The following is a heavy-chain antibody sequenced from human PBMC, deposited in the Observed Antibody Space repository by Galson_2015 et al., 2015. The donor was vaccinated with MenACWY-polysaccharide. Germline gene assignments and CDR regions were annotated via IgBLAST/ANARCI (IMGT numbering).Heavy chain of an antibody. CDR3: ARGDRAVAGVDY. J-gene: IGHJ4*02. CDR2: IYSGGST. V-gene: IGHV3-66*01. D-gene: IGHD6-19*01. Sequence: SLRLSCAASGFTVSSNYMTWVRQAPGKGLEWVSVIYSGGSTYYADSVKGRFSIFRDNSKNMLYLQMSSLRAEDTAVYYCARGDRAVAGVDYWGPGTLVTVSS. CDR1: GFTVSSNY.